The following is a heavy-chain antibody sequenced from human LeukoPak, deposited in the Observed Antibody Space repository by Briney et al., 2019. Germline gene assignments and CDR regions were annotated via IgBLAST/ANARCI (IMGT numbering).Heavy chain of an antibody. V-gene: IGHV3-9*01. CDR3: AKAFYYDRAERPGKYYFDY. D-gene: IGHD3-22*01. CDR1: GFTFDDYA. Sequence: PGGSLRLSCAASGFTFDDYAMHWVRQAPGKGLEWVSGISWNSGSIGYADSVKGRFTISRDNAKNSLYLQMNSLRAEDTAVYYCAKAFYYDRAERPGKYYFDYWGQGTLVTVSS. J-gene: IGHJ4*02. CDR2: ISWNSGSI.